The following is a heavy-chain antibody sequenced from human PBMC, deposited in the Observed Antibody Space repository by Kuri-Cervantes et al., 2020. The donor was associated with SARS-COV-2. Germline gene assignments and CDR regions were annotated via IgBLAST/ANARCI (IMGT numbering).Heavy chain of an antibody. J-gene: IGHJ4*02. D-gene: IGHD6-19*01. CDR3: ATTGYSSGWYNFDY. Sequence: GVSLRLSCAASGFTFSSYWMSWVRQAPGKGLEWVANIKQDGSEKYYVDSVKGRFTISRDNAKNSLYLQMNSLRAEDTAVYYCATTGYSSGWYNFDYWGQGTLVTVSS. V-gene: IGHV3-7*01. CDR2: IKQDGSEK. CDR1: GFTFSSYW.